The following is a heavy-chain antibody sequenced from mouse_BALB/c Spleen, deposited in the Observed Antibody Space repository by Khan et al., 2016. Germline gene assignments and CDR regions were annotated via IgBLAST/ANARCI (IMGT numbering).Heavy chain of an antibody. J-gene: IGHJ2*01. V-gene: IGHV5-9*02. CDR2: ISSGGSYT. Sequence: EVELVESGGGLVKPGGSLKLSCAASGFAFSSYDMSWVRQTPEKRLEWVATISSGGSYTYYPDSVKGRFTISRDNARNTLYLQMSSLRSEDTALYYRARRNFDYWGQGTTLTVSS. CDR3: ARRNFDY. CDR1: GFAFSSYD.